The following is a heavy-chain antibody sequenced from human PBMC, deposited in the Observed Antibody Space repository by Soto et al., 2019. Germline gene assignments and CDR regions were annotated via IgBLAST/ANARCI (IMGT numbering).Heavy chain of an antibody. D-gene: IGHD6-13*01. Sequence: QVQLVESGGGVVQPGRSLRLACAASGFTFSSSAMHWVRQAPGKGLEWVAVISYDGSNKYYADSVKGRFTISRDNSENTLSLHMSGLRAEDPAVYYCARVSPAAHLDYWGKGTLVTVAS. CDR3: ARVSPAAHLDY. CDR1: GFTFSSSA. CDR2: ISYDGSNK. J-gene: IGHJ4*02. V-gene: IGHV3-30-3*01.